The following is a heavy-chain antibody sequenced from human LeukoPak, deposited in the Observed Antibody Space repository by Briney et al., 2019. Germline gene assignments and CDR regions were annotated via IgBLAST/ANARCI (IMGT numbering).Heavy chain of an antibody. J-gene: IGHJ4*02. D-gene: IGHD3-3*01. Sequence: GGSLRLSCVASGFTFSTYWMTWVRQAPGKGLEWVANIKEDGSLKYYVDSVKGRFTISRDNAKNSLYLQMSSLRVEDTAVYYCARDVLGRSGEQLDYWGQGTLVTVSS. CDR3: ARDVLGRSGEQLDY. V-gene: IGHV3-7*03. CDR2: IKEDGSLK. CDR1: GFTFSTYW.